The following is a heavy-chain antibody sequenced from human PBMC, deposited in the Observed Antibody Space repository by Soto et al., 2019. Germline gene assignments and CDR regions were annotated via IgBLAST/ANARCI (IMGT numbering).Heavy chain of an antibody. CDR2: IFHDGSA. D-gene: IGHD3-3*01. CDR1: GGSISDYC. V-gene: IGHV4-4*09. CDR3: ARSDDRLRGYYRY. Sequence: SETLSLTCTVSGGSISDYCWSWIRQPPGKGLEWIGYIFHDGSANYNPSLKSRVTMSVDTSKNQFSLELSSVTAADTAVYYCARSDDRLRGYYRYWGQGILVTVSS. J-gene: IGHJ4*02.